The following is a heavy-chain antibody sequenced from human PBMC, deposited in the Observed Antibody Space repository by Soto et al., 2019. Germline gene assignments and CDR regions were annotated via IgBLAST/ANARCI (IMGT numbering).Heavy chain of an antibody. V-gene: IGHV1-18*01. D-gene: IGHD3-3*01. CDR2: ISAYNGNT. Sequence: ASVKVSCKASGYTFTSYGISWLRLAPGQGLEWMGWISAYNGNTNYAQKLQGRVTMTTDTSTSTAYMELRSLRSDDTAVYYCARDLAPYYDFWSGYYLYFDYWGQGTLVTSPQ. J-gene: IGHJ4*02. CDR1: GYTFTSYG. CDR3: ARDLAPYYDFWSGYYLYFDY.